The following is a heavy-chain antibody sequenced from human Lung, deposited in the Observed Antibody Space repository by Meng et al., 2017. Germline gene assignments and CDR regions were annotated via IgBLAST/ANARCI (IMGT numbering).Heavy chain of an antibody. J-gene: IGHJ4*02. Sequence: QVQLLQSGAEVKKPGSSVKVSCKASGGTFSSYAISWVRQAPGQGLEWMGGIIPIFGTANYAQKFQGRVTITADESTSTAYMELSSLRSEDTAVYYCARAEDYYDSSGYYYGLDYWGQGTLVTVSS. CDR3: ARAEDYYDSSGYYYGLDY. D-gene: IGHD3-22*01. CDR2: IIPIFGTA. V-gene: IGHV1-69*01. CDR1: GGTFSSYA.